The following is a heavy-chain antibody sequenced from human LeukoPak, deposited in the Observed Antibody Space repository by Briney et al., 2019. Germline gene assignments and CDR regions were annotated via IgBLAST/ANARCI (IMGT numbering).Heavy chain of an antibody. V-gene: IGHV4-59*01. D-gene: IGHD6-13*01. CDR3: AREVAAAGYFDY. Sequence: PSETLSLTCTVSGGSISNYYWNWTRQPPGKGLEWIGYIYYSGTTNYNPSLKSRVTISVDTSKNQFSLKLSSVTAADTAMYYCAREVAAAGYFDYWGQGTLVTVSS. J-gene: IGHJ4*02. CDR1: GGSISNYY. CDR2: IYYSGTT.